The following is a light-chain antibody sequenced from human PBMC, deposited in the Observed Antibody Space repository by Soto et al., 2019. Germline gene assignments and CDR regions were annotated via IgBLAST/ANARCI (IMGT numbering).Light chain of an antibody. CDR2: NND. V-gene: IGLV1-44*01. CDR3: AAWDDSRNGWV. CDR1: SSNIGSNT. J-gene: IGLJ3*02. Sequence: QSVLTQAPSVSGTPGQRVTISCSGTSSNIGSNTVNWYQQLPGTAPKLLIYNNDQRPSGVPDRFSASKSGTSASLAIGGLQSEDEADYYCAAWDDSRNGWVFGGGTKVTVL.